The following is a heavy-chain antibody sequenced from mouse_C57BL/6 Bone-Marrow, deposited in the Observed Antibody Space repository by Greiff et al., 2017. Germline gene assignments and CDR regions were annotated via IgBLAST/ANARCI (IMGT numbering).Heavy chain of an antibody. CDR2: IDPENGDT. D-gene: IGHD2-5*01. CDR1: GFNIKDDY. V-gene: IGHV14-4*01. CDR3: TTCPLYYSNYRYYAMDY. J-gene: IGHJ4*01. Sequence: EVQLVESGAELVRPGASVKLSCTASGFNIKDDYMHWVKQRPEQGLEWIGWIDPENGDTEYASKFQGKATITADTSSNTAYLQLSSLTSEDTAVYYCTTCPLYYSNYRYYAMDYWGQGTSVTVSS.